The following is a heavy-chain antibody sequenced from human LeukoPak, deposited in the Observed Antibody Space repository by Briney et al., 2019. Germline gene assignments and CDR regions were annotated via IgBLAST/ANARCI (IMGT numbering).Heavy chain of an antibody. Sequence: GGSLRLSCAASGFTFSSYTMKWVRQAPGKGLEWVSSISGSSGYIYYADSVKGRFTISRDNAKNSLYLQMNSVRAEDTAVYYCAREVATVTTKGVPFDYWGQGTLVTVSS. V-gene: IGHV3-21*01. D-gene: IGHD4-17*01. CDR2: ISGSSGYI. J-gene: IGHJ4*02. CDR3: AREVATVTTKGVPFDY. CDR1: GFTFSSYT.